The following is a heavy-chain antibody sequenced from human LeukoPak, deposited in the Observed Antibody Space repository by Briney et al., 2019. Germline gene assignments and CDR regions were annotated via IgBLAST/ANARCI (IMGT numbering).Heavy chain of an antibody. CDR1: GYTFTDYY. CDR3: ATILRLGELSPFDY. CDR2: VDPEDGET. J-gene: IGHJ4*02. D-gene: IGHD3-16*02. V-gene: IGHV1-69-2*01. Sequence: GASVKVSCKASGYTFTDYYMHWVQQAPGKGLEWIGRVDPEDGETIYAEKFQGRVTITADTSTDTAYMELSSLRSEDTAVYYCATILRLGELSPFDYWGQGTLVTVSS.